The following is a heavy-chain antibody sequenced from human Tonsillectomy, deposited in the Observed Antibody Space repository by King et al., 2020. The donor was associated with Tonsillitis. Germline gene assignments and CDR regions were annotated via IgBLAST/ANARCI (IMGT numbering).Heavy chain of an antibody. CDR1: GGTFNNYG. CDR2: IIPIFGAT. CDR3: ARRGIINYGMDV. J-gene: IGHJ6*02. V-gene: IGHV1-69*01. Sequence: VQLVESGAGVKKPGSSLKVSCKASGGTFNNYGISWVRQAPGQGLEWMGGIIPIFGATNYAQKFQGRVTITADASPRTAYMELSSRRSDDTAVYYCARRGIINYGMDVWGQGTTVIVSS. D-gene: IGHD2-15*01.